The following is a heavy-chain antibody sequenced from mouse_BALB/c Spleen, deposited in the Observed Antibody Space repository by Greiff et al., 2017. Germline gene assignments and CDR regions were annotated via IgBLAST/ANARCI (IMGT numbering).Heavy chain of an antibody. D-gene: IGHD4-1*01. V-gene: IGHV5-12-1*01. J-gene: IGHJ3*01. Sequence: EVQLVESGGGLVKPGGSLKLSCAASGFAFSSYDMSWVRQTPEKRLEWVAYISSGGGSTYYPDTVKGRFTISRDNAKNTLYLQMSSLKSEDTAMYYCARQYWGFAYWGQGTLVTVSA. CDR3: ARQYWGFAY. CDR2: ISSGGGST. CDR1: GFAFSSYD.